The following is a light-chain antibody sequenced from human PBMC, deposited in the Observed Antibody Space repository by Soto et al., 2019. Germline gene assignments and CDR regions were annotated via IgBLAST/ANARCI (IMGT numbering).Light chain of an antibody. CDR3: QQRSNWWT. CDR1: QSVSSY. J-gene: IGKJ1*01. CDR2: DAS. Sequence: EIVLTQSPGTLSLSPGERATLSCRASQSVSSYLAWYQQKPGQAPRLLIYDASNRATGVPARFSGSGSGTDFTLTISSLEPEDFAFYYCQQRSNWWTFGPGTKVDIK. V-gene: IGKV3-11*01.